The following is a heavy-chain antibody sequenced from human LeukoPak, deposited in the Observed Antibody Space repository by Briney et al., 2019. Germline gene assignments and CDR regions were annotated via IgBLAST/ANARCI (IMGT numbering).Heavy chain of an antibody. Sequence: SETLSLTCAVSGGSISSGGYSWSWIRQPPGKGLEWIGYIYHSGSTYHNPSLKSRVTISVDRSKNQFSLKLSSVTAVDTAVYYCARRGDYYDSSGYQGAFDIWGQGTMVTVSS. CDR2: IYHSGST. V-gene: IGHV4-30-2*01. CDR1: GGSISSGGYS. D-gene: IGHD3-22*01. CDR3: ARRGDYYDSSGYQGAFDI. J-gene: IGHJ3*02.